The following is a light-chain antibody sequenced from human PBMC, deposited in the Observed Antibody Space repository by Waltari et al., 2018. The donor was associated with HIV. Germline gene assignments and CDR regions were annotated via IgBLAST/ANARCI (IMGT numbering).Light chain of an antibody. CDR3: AAWDDSLHGVV. V-gene: IGLV1-36*01. Sequence: QSVLTQPPSVSEAPRQRVTIPCSGSSSNIGNNVVNWYQQLPGKAPKLLIYYNDLLSSGVSDRFSGSKSGTSASLAISGLQSEDEADYYCAAWDDSLHGVVFGGGTKLTVL. J-gene: IGLJ3*02. CDR2: YND. CDR1: SSNIGNNV.